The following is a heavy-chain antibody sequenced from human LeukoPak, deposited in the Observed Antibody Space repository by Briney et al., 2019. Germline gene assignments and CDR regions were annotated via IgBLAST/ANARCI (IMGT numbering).Heavy chain of an antibody. Sequence: GESLKISCKGSGYSFTSYWIGWVRQMPGKGLEWMGIIYPGDSDTRYSPSFQGQVTISADKSISTAYLQWSSLKASDTAMYYCARRLWSSAVSREYYFGYWGQGTLVTVSS. CDR3: ARRLWSSAVSREYYFGY. D-gene: IGHD2-21*01. CDR2: IYPGDSDT. J-gene: IGHJ4*02. V-gene: IGHV5-51*01. CDR1: GYSFTSYW.